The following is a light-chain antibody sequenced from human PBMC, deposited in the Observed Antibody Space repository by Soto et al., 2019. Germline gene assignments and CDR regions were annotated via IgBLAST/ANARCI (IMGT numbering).Light chain of an antibody. CDR3: QQYKSYPWT. Sequence: DIQMTQSPSTLSAFVGDSVAITCRASQTISNFLAWYQQKPGKAPKLLFYRASNLEGGVPSRFSGGGSGTEFTLTINSLQPDDSATYHCQQYKSYPWTFGQGTKVEI. CDR2: RAS. J-gene: IGKJ1*01. V-gene: IGKV1-5*03. CDR1: QTISNF.